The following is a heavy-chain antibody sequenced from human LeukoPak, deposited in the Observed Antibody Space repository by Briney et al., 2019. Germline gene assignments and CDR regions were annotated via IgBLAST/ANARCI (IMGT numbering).Heavy chain of an antibody. CDR2: ISAYSGNT. CDR3: ARVGGRGLIKEEGI. CDR1: GYTFSIYG. Sequence: GTSVKGSCKASGYTFSIYGISWVRQAPGQGLEWMGWISAYSGNTNYAQKVQGRVTMTTDTSTSTAYMELRNLRSDDTAVYYCARVGGRGLIKEEGIWGQGTMVTVSS. J-gene: IGHJ3*02. V-gene: IGHV1-18*01. D-gene: IGHD1-26*01.